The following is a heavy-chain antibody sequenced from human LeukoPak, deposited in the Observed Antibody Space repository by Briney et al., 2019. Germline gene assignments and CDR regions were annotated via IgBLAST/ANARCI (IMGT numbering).Heavy chain of an antibody. CDR1: GFTFSSYA. Sequence: GGSLRLSCAASGFTFSSYAMCWVRQAPGKGLEWVSVIYSGGSTYYADSVKGRFTISRDNSKNTLYLQMNSLRAEDTAVYYCASALLWFGELNDAFDIWGQGTMVTVSS. V-gene: IGHV3-53*01. CDR3: ASALLWFGELNDAFDI. J-gene: IGHJ3*02. D-gene: IGHD3-10*01. CDR2: IYSGGST.